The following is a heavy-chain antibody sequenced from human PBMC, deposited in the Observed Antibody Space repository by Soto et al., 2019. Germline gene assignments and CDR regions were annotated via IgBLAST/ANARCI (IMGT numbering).Heavy chain of an antibody. CDR3: ARPTSTGTTSGYYFDY. CDR2: FDPEDGET. CDR1: GYTLTELS. V-gene: IGHV1-24*01. J-gene: IGHJ4*02. Sequence: GASVKVSCKVSGYTLTELSMHWVRQAPGKGLEWMGGFDPEDGETIYAQKFQGRVTMTEDTSTDTAYMELSSLSSDDTAVYYCARPTSTGTTSGYYFDYWGQGTLVTVSS. D-gene: IGHD1-7*01.